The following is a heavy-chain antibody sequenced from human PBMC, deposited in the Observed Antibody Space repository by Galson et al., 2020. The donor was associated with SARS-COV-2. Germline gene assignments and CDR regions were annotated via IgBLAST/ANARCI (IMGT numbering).Heavy chain of an antibody. J-gene: IGHJ6*03. CDR3: ASRGKKMDYYYYYMDV. Sequence: ASVKVSCKASGYTFTGYYMHWVRQAPGQGLEWMGWINPNSGGTNYAQKFQGRVTMTRDTSISTAYMELSRLRSDDTAVYYCASRGKKMDYYYYYMDVWGKGTTVTVSS. CDR1: GYTFTGYY. D-gene: IGHD3-10*01. CDR2: INPNSGGT. V-gene: IGHV1-2*02.